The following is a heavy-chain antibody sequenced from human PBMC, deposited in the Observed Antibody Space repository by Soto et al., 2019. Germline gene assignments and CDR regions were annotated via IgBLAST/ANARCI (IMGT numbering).Heavy chain of an antibody. CDR3: ARGRAFLWFGELFVY. J-gene: IGHJ4*02. CDR2: MNPSSGKT. V-gene: IGHV1-8*01. CDR1: GYSFSSYD. Sequence: QVQLVQSGAEVKRPGASVKVSCKASGYSFSSYDINWVRQATGQGLEWMGWMNPSSGKTGYAQKVQGRVTMTRNTSMTTAYMALSSLRSEDTAVYYCARGRAFLWFGELFVYWGQGTLVSVSS. D-gene: IGHD3-10*01.